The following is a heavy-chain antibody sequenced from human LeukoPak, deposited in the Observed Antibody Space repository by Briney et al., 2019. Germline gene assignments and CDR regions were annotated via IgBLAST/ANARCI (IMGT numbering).Heavy chain of an antibody. CDR2: ISSSSSYI. V-gene: IGHV3-21*01. CDR3: ARDPGGFQLPYYFDY. CDR1: GFTFSSYS. J-gene: IGHJ4*02. D-gene: IGHD2-2*01. Sequence: PGGSLRLSCAASGFTFSSYSMNWVRQAPGKGLEWVSSISSSSSYIYYADSVKGRFTISRDNAKNSLYLQMNGLRAEDTAVYYCARDPGGFQLPYYFDYWGQGTLVTVSS.